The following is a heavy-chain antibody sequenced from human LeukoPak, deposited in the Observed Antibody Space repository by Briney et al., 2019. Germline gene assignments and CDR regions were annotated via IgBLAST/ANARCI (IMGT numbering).Heavy chain of an antibody. Sequence: ASVKVSCKASGYTFTGYYMHWVRQAPGQGLEWMGWINPNSGGTNYAQKFQGRVTMTRDTSISTAYMELSRLRSEDTAVYYCARELDSSGWGLDYWGQGTLVTVSS. CDR3: ARELDSSGWGLDY. CDR2: INPNSGGT. CDR1: GYTFTGYY. V-gene: IGHV1-2*02. D-gene: IGHD6-19*01. J-gene: IGHJ4*02.